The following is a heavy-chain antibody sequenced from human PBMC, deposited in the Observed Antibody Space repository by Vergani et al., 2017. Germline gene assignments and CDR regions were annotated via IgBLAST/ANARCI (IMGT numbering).Heavy chain of an antibody. Sequence: EVQLVESGGGLVQPGRSLRLSCAASGFTFDDYVMHWVRQAPGKGLEWVSGISWNSGSIGYADSVKGRFTISRDNAKNSLYLQMNSLRAEDTALYYCAKGRLVAGAFDIWGQGTMVTVSS. V-gene: IGHV3-9*01. CDR2: ISWNSGSI. D-gene: IGHD2-2*01. CDR3: AKGRLVAGAFDI. CDR1: GFTFDDYV. J-gene: IGHJ3*02.